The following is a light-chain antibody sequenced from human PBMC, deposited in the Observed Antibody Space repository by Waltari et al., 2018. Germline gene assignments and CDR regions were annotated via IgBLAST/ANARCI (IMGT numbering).Light chain of an antibody. CDR3: QEYGSS. CDR2: GVS. V-gene: IGKV3-20*01. CDR1: QTVSSSY. Sequence: EIVLTQSPGTLSLSPGERATLSCRASQTVSSSYLSLYQQKPGQVPRLLIYGVSSRATGIPDRFSGSGSGTDFTLTISRLEPEDFAVYYFQEYGSSFGQGTRLEIK. J-gene: IGKJ5*01.